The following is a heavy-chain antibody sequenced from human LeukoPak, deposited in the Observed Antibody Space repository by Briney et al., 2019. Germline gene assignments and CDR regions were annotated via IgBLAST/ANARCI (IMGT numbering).Heavy chain of an antibody. CDR3: AKDQYSSSWYRADDAFDI. J-gene: IGHJ3*02. D-gene: IGHD6-13*01. CDR1: GFTFSSYA. V-gene: IGHV3-23*01. CDR2: ISGSGGST. Sequence: GGSLRLSCAASGFTFSSYAMSWVRQAPGKGLEWVSAISGSGGSTYYADSVKGRFTISRDNSKNTLYLRMNSLRAEDTAVYYCAKDQYSSSWYRADDAFDIWGQGTMVTVSS.